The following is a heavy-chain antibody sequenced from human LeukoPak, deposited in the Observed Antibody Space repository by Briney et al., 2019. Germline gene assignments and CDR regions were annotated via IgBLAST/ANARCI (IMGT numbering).Heavy chain of an antibody. Sequence: SETLSLTCTVAGGSVSSYFWSWIRQPPGKGLEWIGYISYSGTTNYNPSLKGRVTISLDTSKNQFSLKLSSVTAADTAIYYCATTGELLGVQYFDYWGQGTLVTVSS. J-gene: IGHJ4*02. CDR2: ISYSGTT. V-gene: IGHV4-59*02. D-gene: IGHD1-26*01. CDR1: GGSVSSYF. CDR3: ATTGELLGVQYFDY.